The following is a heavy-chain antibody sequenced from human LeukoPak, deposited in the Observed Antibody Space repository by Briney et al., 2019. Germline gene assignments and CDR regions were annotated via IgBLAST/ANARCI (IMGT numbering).Heavy chain of an antibody. CDR2: IYHSGST. CDR3: ARDVLPQDY. J-gene: IGHJ4*02. Sequence: PSETLSLTCAVSGYSISSGYYWGWIRQPPGKGLEWIGSIYHSGSTYYNPSLKSRVTISVDTSKNQFSLKLSSVTAADTAVYYCARDVLPQDYWGQGTLVTVSS. V-gene: IGHV4-38-2*02. CDR1: GYSISSGYY. D-gene: IGHD2-15*01.